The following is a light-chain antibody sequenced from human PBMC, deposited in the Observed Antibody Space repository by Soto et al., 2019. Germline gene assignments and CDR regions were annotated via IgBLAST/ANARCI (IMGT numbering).Light chain of an antibody. CDR3: QQYGNSLLYT. V-gene: IGKV3-20*01. CDR1: QSVSGH. Sequence: EIVMTQSPATLSVSPGERVTLSCRASQSVSGHLAWYQQKPGQAPRLIISGASRRATGIPDRFSGSASGTDFTLTISRVEPEDFAVYYCQQYGNSLLYTFGQGTKLEIK. CDR2: GAS. J-gene: IGKJ2*01.